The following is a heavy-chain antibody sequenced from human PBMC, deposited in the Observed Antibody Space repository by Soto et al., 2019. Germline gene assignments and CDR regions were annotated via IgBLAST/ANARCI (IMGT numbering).Heavy chain of an antibody. Sequence: GGSLRLSCAACGVTVSSNYMSWVRQAPGKGLEWVSVIYSGGSTYYVDSVKGRYTISRDNSKNTLYLQMNSLRAEDTAVYYCATDGSGYDAFDIWGQGTMVTVSS. CDR1: GVTVSSNY. CDR3: ATDGSGYDAFDI. J-gene: IGHJ3*02. D-gene: IGHD3-22*01. CDR2: IYSGGST. V-gene: IGHV3-66*01.